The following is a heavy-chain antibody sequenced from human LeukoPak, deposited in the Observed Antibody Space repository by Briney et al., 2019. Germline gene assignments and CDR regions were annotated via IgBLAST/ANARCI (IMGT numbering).Heavy chain of an antibody. Sequence: PGGSLRLSCAASGFTFSSYGMHWVRQAPGKGLEWVAVISYDGSNKYYADSVKGRFTISRDNSKNTLYLQMNSLRAEDTAVYYCAKVRPTFHYYYGMDVWGQGTTVTVSS. CDR1: GFTFSSYG. D-gene: IGHD3-3*02. CDR2: ISYDGSNK. J-gene: IGHJ6*02. V-gene: IGHV3-30*18. CDR3: AKVRPTFHYYYGMDV.